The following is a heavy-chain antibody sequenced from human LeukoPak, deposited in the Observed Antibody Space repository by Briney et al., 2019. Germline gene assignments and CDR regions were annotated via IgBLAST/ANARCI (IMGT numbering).Heavy chain of an antibody. CDR2: INPEGSDK. D-gene: IGHD2-2*01. CDR1: GFTFSSHW. J-gene: IGHJ4*02. Sequence: GGSLRLSCVASGFTFSSHWMTWVRQAPGKGLEWVGNINPEGSDKFYVDSVKGRFSMSRDNARNSLYQQLGSLRAEDTAVYYCARLKGSTSVFDYWGQGTLVTV. CDR3: ARLKGSTSVFDY. V-gene: IGHV3-7*03.